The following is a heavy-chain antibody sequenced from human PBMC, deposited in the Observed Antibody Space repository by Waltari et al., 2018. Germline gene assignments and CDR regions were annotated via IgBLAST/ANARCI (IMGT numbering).Heavy chain of an antibody. Sequence: QVQLQESGPGLVKPSETLSLTCAVSGYSISSGYYWGWIRQPPGKGLEWIGSIYHSGSTYYNPSLKSRVTISVDTSKNQFSLKLSSVTAADTAVYYCARAIQLWNKDAFDIWGQGTMVTVSS. D-gene: IGHD5-18*01. V-gene: IGHV4-38-2*01. J-gene: IGHJ3*02. CDR3: ARAIQLWNKDAFDI. CDR1: GYSISSGYY. CDR2: IYHSGST.